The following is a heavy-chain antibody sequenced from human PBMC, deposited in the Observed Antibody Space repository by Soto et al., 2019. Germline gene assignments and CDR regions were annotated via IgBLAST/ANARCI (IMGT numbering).Heavy chain of an antibody. CDR1: GFTFSSYS. CDR3: ASPDWELHSLIGNFQH. V-gene: IGHV3-21*01. Sequence: PGGSLRLSCAASGFTFSSYSMNWVRQAPGKGLEWVSSISSSSSYIYYADSVKGRFTISRDNAKNSLYLQMNSLRAEDTAVYYCASPDWELHSLIGNFQHWGQGTLVTVSS. CDR2: ISSSSSYI. D-gene: IGHD1-26*01. J-gene: IGHJ1*01.